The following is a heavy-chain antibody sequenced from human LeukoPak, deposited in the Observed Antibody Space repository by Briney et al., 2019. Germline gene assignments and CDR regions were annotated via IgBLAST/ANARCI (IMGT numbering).Heavy chain of an antibody. D-gene: IGHD3-16*01. CDR3: ARQGFGSSYFDY. Sequence: SETLSLTCTVSGGSISDYYWSWIRQPPGKGLEWIGGIYYSGSTYYNPSLKSRVTISLDTSKNQFSLKLSSVTAADTAVYYCARQGFGSSYFDYWGQGTLVTVSS. V-gene: IGHV4-39*07. CDR1: GGSISDYY. J-gene: IGHJ4*02. CDR2: IYYSGST.